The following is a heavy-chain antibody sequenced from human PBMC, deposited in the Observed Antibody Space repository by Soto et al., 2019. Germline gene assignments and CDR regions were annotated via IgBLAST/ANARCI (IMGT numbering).Heavy chain of an antibody. V-gene: IGHV4-39*07. D-gene: IGHD2-15*01. CDR3: ARDRRWSYGMDV. CDR1: GGSISSNNYY. J-gene: IGHJ6*02. CDR2: IYYSGST. Sequence: PSETLSLTCTVSGGSISSNNYYWGWIRQPPGKGLECIGNIYYSGSTYYNPSLKSRVTISADTSKNQFSLKLSSVTAADTAVYYCARDRRWSYGMDVWGQGTTVTVSS.